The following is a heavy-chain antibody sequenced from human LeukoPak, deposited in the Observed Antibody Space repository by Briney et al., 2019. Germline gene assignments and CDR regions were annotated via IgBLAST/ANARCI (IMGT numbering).Heavy chain of an antibody. Sequence: PGGSLRLSCAASGFIFSTYTMHWVRQAPGKGLEWVAFISYDGSEKYYADSVKDRFTLSRDNSKNTLYRQMNSLRPEDTALYYCARDQGVDAFDIWGQGTMDTVSS. CDR1: GFIFSTYT. CDR2: ISYDGSEK. J-gene: IGHJ3*02. CDR3: ARDQGVDAFDI. V-gene: IGHV3-30*04.